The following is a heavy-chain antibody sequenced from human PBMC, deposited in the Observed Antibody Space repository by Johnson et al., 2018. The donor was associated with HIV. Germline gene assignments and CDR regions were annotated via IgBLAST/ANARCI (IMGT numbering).Heavy chain of an antibody. V-gene: IGHV3-11*04. CDR2: ISSSGSTI. D-gene: IGHD1-26*01. Sequence: QVQLVESGGGLVKPGGSLRLSCAASGLTFSDYYMSWIRQAPGKGLEWVSYISSSGSTIYYADSVKGRFTISRDNSKNTLYLQMNSLRAEDTAVYYCASGLGIVGATRSAFDIWGQGTMVTVSS. CDR1: GLTFSDYY. CDR3: ASGLGIVGATRSAFDI. J-gene: IGHJ3*02.